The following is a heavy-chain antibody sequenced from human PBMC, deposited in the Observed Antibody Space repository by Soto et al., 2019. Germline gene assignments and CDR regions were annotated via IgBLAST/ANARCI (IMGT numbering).Heavy chain of an antibody. Sequence: EVQLVESGGGLVKPGGSLRLSCAASGFTFSSYSMNWVRQAPGKGLEWVSSISTSSSYIHYADSVKGRFTISRDNAKNSMYFQMNSLRAEDTAVYYCARGGSGRYEDVDYWGQGTLVTVSS. CDR2: ISTSSSYI. J-gene: IGHJ4*02. V-gene: IGHV3-21*01. CDR3: ARGGSGRYEDVDY. CDR1: GFTFSSYS. D-gene: IGHD6-19*01.